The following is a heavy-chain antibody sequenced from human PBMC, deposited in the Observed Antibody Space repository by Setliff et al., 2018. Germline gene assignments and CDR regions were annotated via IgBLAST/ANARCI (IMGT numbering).Heavy chain of an antibody. CDR2: IYYSGST. V-gene: IGHV4-39*07. Sequence: SETLSLTCTVSGGSISSSSYYWGWIRQPPGKGLEWIGSIYYSGSTYYNPSLKSRVTISFNTSKNQISLKLSSVTPADAAVYFCARVLVLGYNWFDPWGQGTLVTVS. CDR3: ARVLVLGYNWFDP. J-gene: IGHJ5*02. D-gene: IGHD3-10*01. CDR1: GGSISSSSYY.